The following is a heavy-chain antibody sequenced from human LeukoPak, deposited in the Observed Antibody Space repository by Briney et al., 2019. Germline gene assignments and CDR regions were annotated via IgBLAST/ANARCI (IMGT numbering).Heavy chain of an antibody. CDR3: ARTSDSSGYYFDH. Sequence: GGSLRLSCAASGFIFSDYYMTWIRQSPGKGLEWLSYIDSSGDVIYYADSVKGRFTISRDNAKNSLYLQMSSLRAEDTAVYYCARTSDSSGYYFDHWGQGTLSPSPQ. V-gene: IGHV3-11*01. D-gene: IGHD3-22*01. J-gene: IGHJ4*02. CDR2: IDSSGDVI. CDR1: GFIFSDYY.